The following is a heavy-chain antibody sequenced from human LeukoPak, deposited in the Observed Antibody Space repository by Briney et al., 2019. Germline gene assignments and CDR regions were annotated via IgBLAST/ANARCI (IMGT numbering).Heavy chain of an antibody. CDR1: GGSISDDS. CDR2: IYYSGST. Sequence: SPSETLSLTCTVSGGSISDDSWTWIRQPPGKGLEWIGYIYYSGSTNYNPSLKSRVTISVDTSKNQFSLKLSSVTAADTAVYYCAIINRSGAFDIWGQGTMVTVSS. D-gene: IGHD1-14*01. J-gene: IGHJ3*02. V-gene: IGHV4-59*01. CDR3: AIINRSGAFDI.